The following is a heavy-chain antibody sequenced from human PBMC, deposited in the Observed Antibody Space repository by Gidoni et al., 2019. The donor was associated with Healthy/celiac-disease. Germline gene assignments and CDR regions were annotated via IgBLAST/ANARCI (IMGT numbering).Heavy chain of an antibody. J-gene: IGHJ4*02. D-gene: IGHD1-7*01. V-gene: IGHV1-24*01. CDR1: GYTVTELS. CDR2: FDPEDGET. Sequence: QVQLVQPGAEVKKPGASVKVSCKVSGYTVTELSMHWVRQAPGKGLEWMGGFDPEDGETIYAQKFQGRVTMTEVTSTDTAYMELSSLRSEDTAVYYCATTNWNYGEDYWGQGTLVTVSS. CDR3: ATTNWNYGEDY.